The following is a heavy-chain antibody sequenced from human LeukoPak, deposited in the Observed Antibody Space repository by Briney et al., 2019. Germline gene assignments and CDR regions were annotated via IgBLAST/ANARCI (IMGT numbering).Heavy chain of an antibody. Sequence: PSETLSLTCAVPGGSISSGGYSWSWIRQPPGKGLEWIGYIYHSGSTYYNPSLKSRVTISVDRSKNQFSLKLSSVSAADTAVYYCARGSSGDAFDIWGQGTMVTVSS. CDR2: IYHSGST. J-gene: IGHJ3*02. D-gene: IGHD3-22*01. CDR3: ARGSSGDAFDI. V-gene: IGHV4-30-2*01. CDR1: GGSISSGGYS.